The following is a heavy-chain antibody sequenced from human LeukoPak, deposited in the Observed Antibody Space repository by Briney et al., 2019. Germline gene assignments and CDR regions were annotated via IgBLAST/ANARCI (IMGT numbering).Heavy chain of an antibody. V-gene: IGHV4-34*01. CDR1: GGSFSGYY. D-gene: IGHD1-26*01. J-gene: IGHJ5*02. CDR3: ARGSGSYYSWFDP. CDR2: INHSGST. Sequence: PSETLSLTCAVYGGSFSGYYWSWIRQPPGKGLEWIGEINHSGSTNYNPSLKSRVTISVDTSKNQFSLKLSSVTAADTVVYYCARGSGSYYSWFDPWGQGTLVTVSS.